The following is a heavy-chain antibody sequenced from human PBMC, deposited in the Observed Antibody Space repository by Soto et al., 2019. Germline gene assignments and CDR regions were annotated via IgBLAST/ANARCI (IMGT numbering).Heavy chain of an antibody. CDR3: AKVGLEDMIWEWYYGMDV. V-gene: IGHV3-23*01. CDR1: GFTFSSYA. Sequence: GGSLRLSCAASGFTFSSYAMSWVRQAPGKGLEWVSAISGSGGSTYYADSVKGRFTISRDNSKNTLYLQMNSLRAEDTAVYYCAKVGLEDMIWEWYYGMDVWGQGTTVTVSS. CDR2: ISGSGGST. J-gene: IGHJ6*02. D-gene: IGHD2-15*01.